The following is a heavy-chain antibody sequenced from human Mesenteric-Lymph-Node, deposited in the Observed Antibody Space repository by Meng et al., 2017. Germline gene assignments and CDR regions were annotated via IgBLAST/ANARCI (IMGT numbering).Heavy chain of an antibody. CDR2: LIAVFDKT. J-gene: IGHJ4*02. CDR1: GGSFSNHH. V-gene: IGHV1-69*13. D-gene: IGHD1-14*01. Sequence: QVQLVQAGAEVKKPGYAVKVACKTSGGSFSNHHLSWVRQAPGQGLEWMGGLIAVFDKTKAAPRFQDRVTFTADESTSTAYMELSSLTFDDTAVYFCARGRRNEPLFDYWGQGTLVTVSS. CDR3: ARGRRNEPLFDY.